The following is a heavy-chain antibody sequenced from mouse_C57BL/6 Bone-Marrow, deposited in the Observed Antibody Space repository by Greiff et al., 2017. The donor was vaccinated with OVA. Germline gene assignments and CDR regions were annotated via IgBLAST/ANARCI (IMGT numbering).Heavy chain of an antibody. CDR2: IYPRSGNT. CDR3: ARRIGSPYFDY. J-gene: IGHJ2*01. CDR1: GYTFTSYG. V-gene: IGHV1-81*01. Sequence: QVQLQQSGAELARPGASVKLSCKASGYTFTSYGISWVKQRTGQGLEWIGEIYPRSGNTYYNEKFKGKATLTADKSSSTAYMELRSLTSEDTAIYYCARRIGSPYFDYWGQGTTLTVSS. D-gene: IGHD1-1*01.